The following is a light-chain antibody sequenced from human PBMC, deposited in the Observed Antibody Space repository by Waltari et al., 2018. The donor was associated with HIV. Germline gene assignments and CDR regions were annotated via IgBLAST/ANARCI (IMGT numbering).Light chain of an antibody. Sequence: EIVLTQSQATLSLSPGERASLSCRASQSVGGYLAWYQQKPGQAPRLRIYDASNRATGIPARFSGSGSGTDFTLTISSLEPEDFAVYYCQQRSSWLTFGGGTKVEIK. J-gene: IGKJ4*01. CDR3: QQRSSWLT. CDR1: QSVGGY. CDR2: DAS. V-gene: IGKV3-11*01.